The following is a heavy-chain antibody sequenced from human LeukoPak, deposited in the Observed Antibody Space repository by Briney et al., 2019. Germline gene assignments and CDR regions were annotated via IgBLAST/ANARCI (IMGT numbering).Heavy chain of an antibody. D-gene: IGHD2-15*01. CDR3: ARETPDIVVVVAAFDY. J-gene: IGHJ4*02. V-gene: IGHV4-39*07. CDR1: GGSISSSSYY. CDR2: IYYSGST. Sequence: SETLSLTCTVSGGSISSSSYYWGWIRQPPGKGLEWIGSIYYSGSTYYNPSLKSRVTIPVDTSKNQFSLKLSSVTAADTAVYYCARETPDIVVVVAAFDYWGQGTLVTVSS.